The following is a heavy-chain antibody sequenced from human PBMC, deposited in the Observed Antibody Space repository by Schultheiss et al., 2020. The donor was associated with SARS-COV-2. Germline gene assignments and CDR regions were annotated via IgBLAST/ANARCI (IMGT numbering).Heavy chain of an antibody. J-gene: IGHJ4*02. Sequence: SLKISCAASGFTFDDYAMHWVRQAPGKGLEWVSGISWNSGSIGYADSVKGRFTISRDNAKNSLYLQMNSLRAEDTALYYCARVGRITMISDWGQGTLVTVSS. V-gene: IGHV3-9*01. CDR1: GFTFDDYA. CDR2: ISWNSGSI. CDR3: ARVGRITMISD. D-gene: IGHD3-22*01.